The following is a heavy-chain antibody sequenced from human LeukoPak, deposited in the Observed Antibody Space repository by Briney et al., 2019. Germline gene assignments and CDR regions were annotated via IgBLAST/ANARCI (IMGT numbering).Heavy chain of an antibody. D-gene: IGHD3-10*01. Sequence: PGGSLRLSCAASGFPLSSYTMNLVRPAPGEGLEWGGFIRSKAYGGTTEYAASVKGRFTISRDDSKGVAYLQMSSLKSEDTAVYYCGRVLYGSGTFTLYYNLYYMDVWGKGTAVAISS. CDR2: IRSKAYGGTT. CDR1: GFPLSSYT. J-gene: IGHJ6*03. CDR3: GRVLYGSGTFTLYYNLYYMDV. V-gene: IGHV3-49*04.